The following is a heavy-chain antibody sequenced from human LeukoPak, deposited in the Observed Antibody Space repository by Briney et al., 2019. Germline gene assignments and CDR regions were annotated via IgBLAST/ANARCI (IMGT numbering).Heavy chain of an antibody. Sequence: SETLSLTCTVSGGSIGSYYWSWIRQPAGKGLEWIGRIYTSGSTNYNPSLKSRVTMSVDTSKNQFSLKLSSVTAADTAVYYCARDLLWFGELSDDAFDIWGQGTMVTVSS. V-gene: IGHV4-4*07. D-gene: IGHD3-10*01. CDR2: IYTSGST. CDR3: ARDLLWFGELSDDAFDI. J-gene: IGHJ3*02. CDR1: GGSIGSYY.